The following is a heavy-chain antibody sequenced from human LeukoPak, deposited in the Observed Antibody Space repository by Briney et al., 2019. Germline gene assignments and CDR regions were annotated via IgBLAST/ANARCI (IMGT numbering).Heavy chain of an antibody. CDR1: GFTFSIYN. CDR3: ARLTTTVTTPFDY. CDR2: ISSSSSYI. J-gene: IGHJ4*02. V-gene: IGHV3-21*01. D-gene: IGHD4-17*01. Sequence: NPGVSLRLSCAASGFTFSIYNMNWVRQAPGKGLEWVSSISSSSSYIYYADSVKGRFTISRDNAKNSLYLQMNSLRAEDTAVYYCARLTTTVTTPFDYWGQGTLVTVSS.